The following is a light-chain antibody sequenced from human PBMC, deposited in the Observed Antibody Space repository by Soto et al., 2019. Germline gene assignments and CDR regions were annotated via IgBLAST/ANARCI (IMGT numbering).Light chain of an antibody. V-gene: IGKV1-33*01. Sequence: DIQMTQSPSSLSASVGDRVTITCQASQDISNYLNWYQQKPGKAPKLLIYDASNLETGVPSRFSGSGSGTHFTFTISSLQPEDVATYYCQHYDNLPFTFGPGTKVDIK. CDR3: QHYDNLPFT. CDR2: DAS. J-gene: IGKJ3*01. CDR1: QDISNY.